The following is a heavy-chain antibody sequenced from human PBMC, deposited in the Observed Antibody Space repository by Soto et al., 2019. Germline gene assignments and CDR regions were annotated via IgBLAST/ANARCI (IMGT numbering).Heavy chain of an antibody. J-gene: IGHJ4*02. CDR3: ARSDEGRFMVIDY. D-gene: IGHD2-21*01. Sequence: PSETLSLTCTVSGGSVNSGAYYWTWIRQHPATGLEWLGYVYSSGNAYYNPSLESRLTISVDSSTNQFSLRVKSVTSADTATYFCARSDEGRFMVIDYWGQGALVTVSS. CDR2: VYSSGNA. V-gene: IGHV4-31*03. CDR1: GGSVNSGAYY.